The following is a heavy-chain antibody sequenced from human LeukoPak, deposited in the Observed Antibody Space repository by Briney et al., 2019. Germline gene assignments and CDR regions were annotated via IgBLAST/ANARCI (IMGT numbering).Heavy chain of an antibody. CDR3: ARCGKLWFGELLSGDYYFDY. D-gene: IGHD3-10*01. CDR2: IIPIFGTA. CDR1: GGTFSSYA. V-gene: IGHV1-69*05. J-gene: IGHJ4*02. Sequence: SVKVSCKASGGTFSSYAISWVRQAPGQGLEWMGRIIPIFGTANYAQKFQGRVTITTDESTSTAYMELSSLRSEDTAVSYCARCGKLWFGELLSGDYYFDYWGQGTLVTVSS.